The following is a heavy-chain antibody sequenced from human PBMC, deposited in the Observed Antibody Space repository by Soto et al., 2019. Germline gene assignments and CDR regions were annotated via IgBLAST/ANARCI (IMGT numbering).Heavy chain of an antibody. CDR3: AREGILGLFDAYDL. CDR2: ISTHNGNT. Sequence: ASVKVSCKASVFTISVISWVRQAPGQRLEWMGWISTHNGNTIYAQKFQGRVIMTMDTSTTTVYMELRSLRPDDTAVYLCAREGILGLFDAYDLWGQGTMVTVSS. J-gene: IGHJ3*01. V-gene: IGHV1-18*04. D-gene: IGHD3-3*01. CDR1: VFTISV.